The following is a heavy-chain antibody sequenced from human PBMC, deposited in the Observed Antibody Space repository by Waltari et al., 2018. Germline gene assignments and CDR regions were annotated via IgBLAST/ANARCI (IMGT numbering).Heavy chain of an antibody. Sequence: EVQLVESGGGLVQPGGSLRLSGAASGFTFSSYSMNWVRQAPGRGREWGSDVRRSSSTIYYADSVKGRVTIAGDNAKNSLYLQMSSLRAEDTAVYYCAQGGQQPGAYGMDVWGQGTTVTVSS. D-gene: IGHD6-13*01. CDR1: GFTFSSYS. V-gene: IGHV3-48*04. CDR3: AQGGQQPGAYGMDV. J-gene: IGHJ6*02. CDR2: VRRSSSTI.